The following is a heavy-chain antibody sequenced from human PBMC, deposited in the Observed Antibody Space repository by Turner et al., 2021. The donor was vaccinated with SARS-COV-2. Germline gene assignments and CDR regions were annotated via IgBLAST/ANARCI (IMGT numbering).Heavy chain of an antibody. V-gene: IGHV3-30-3*01. CDR1: GFTFSSYA. CDR3: ARVTGGNYLNYFDY. Sequence: QVQLVESGGGVVQPGRSLRLSCAASGFTFSSYALHWVRQAPGKGLEWVAVISYDGSNKDYADSVRGRFTFSRDNSKNTLYLQMNSLRAEDTAVYYCARVTGGNYLNYFDYWGQGTRVTVSS. D-gene: IGHD1-7*01. CDR2: ISYDGSNK. J-gene: IGHJ4*02.